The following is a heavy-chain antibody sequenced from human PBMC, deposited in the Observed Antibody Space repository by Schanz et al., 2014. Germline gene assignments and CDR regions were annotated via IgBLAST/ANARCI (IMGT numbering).Heavy chain of an antibody. J-gene: IGHJ4*02. CDR2: ISSSSSTI. V-gene: IGHV3-48*04. Sequence: EVQLVESGGGLVQPGGSLRLSCAASGFTFSGYSMNWVRQAPGKGLEWVAYISSSSSTIHYADSVKGRFTISRDNSKNSLYLQMNSLRAEDTAVYYCARDGEAAAGCDYWGQGTLVTVSS. D-gene: IGHD6-13*01. CDR3: ARDGEAAAGCDY. CDR1: GFTFSGYS.